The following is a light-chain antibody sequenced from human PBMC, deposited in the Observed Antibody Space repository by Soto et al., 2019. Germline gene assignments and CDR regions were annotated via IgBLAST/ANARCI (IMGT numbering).Light chain of an antibody. J-gene: IGKJ1*01. CDR3: QQYNNWPPWT. CDR2: GAS. CDR1: QSVSSN. V-gene: IGKV3-15*01. Sequence: EIVMTQSPATLSVSPGERATLSCSASQSVSSNFAWYQQKPGQAPRLLIYGASTRATGIPTRFSGSGSWTEFTLTISSLQSEDFAVYYCQQYNNWPPWTFGQGTKVEIK.